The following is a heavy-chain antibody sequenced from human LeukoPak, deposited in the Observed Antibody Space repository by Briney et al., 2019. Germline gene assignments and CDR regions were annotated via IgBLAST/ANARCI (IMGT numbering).Heavy chain of an antibody. J-gene: IGHJ3*02. CDR2: IYHSGST. D-gene: IGHD1-1*01. CDR1: GGSISSSNW. V-gene: IGHV4-4*02. Sequence: SGTLSLTCAVSGGSISSSNWWSWARQPPGKGLEWIGEIYHSGSTNYNPSLKSRVTISVDKSKNQFSLNLSSVTAVDTAVYYCARDGLYATTGTTDAFDIWGQGTMVTVSS. CDR3: ARDGLYATTGTTDAFDI.